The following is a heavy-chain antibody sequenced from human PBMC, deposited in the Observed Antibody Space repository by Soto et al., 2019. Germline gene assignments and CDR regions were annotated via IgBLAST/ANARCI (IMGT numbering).Heavy chain of an antibody. D-gene: IGHD1-7*01. J-gene: IGHJ6*02. CDR1: GYTFTSYG. V-gene: IGHV1-18*04. Sequence: ASVKVSCKASGYTFTSYGISWVRQAPGQGLEWMGWISAYNGNTNYAQKLRGRVTMTTDTSTSTAYMELRSLRSDDTAVYYCAREVTGTLLEDVWGQGTTVTVSS. CDR3: AREVTGTLLEDV. CDR2: ISAYNGNT.